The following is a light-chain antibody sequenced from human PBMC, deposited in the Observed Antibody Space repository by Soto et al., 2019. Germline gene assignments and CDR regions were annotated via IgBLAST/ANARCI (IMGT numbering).Light chain of an antibody. V-gene: IGKV1D-12*01. J-gene: IGKJ2*01. Sequence: DIQMTQSPSSVSASVGDTVTITCRASQDIHIWLAWYQHKPGKAPKVLIFSATSLQDGVASRFRGRGSGTDFTLTISSLQPEDFATYYCQHTDSVPYPFGQGTKVEIK. CDR3: QHTDSVPYP. CDR1: QDIHIW. CDR2: SAT.